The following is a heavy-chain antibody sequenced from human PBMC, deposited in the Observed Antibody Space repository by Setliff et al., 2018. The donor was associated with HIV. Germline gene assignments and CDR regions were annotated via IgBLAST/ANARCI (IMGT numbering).Heavy chain of an antibody. Sequence: GGSLRLSCAASGFTFSIYSMNWVRQAPGKGLEWVSYISSGSSTIYYADSVKGRFTISRDNAKNSLYLQMNSLRAEDTAVYYCARSRAAVYFDYWGQGTLVTVSS. CDR2: ISSGSSTI. CDR1: GFTFSIYS. CDR3: ARSRAAVYFDY. V-gene: IGHV3-48*01. J-gene: IGHJ4*02. D-gene: IGHD6-25*01.